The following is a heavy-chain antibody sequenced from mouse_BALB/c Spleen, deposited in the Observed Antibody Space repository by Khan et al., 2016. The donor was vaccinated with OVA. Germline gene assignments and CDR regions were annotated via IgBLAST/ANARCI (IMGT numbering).Heavy chain of an antibody. CDR1: GYTFTDYY. CDR3: ARRNYFGYTFAY. D-gene: IGHD1-2*01. Sequence: QVQLQQSGAELARPGASVKLSCKASGYTFTDYYINWVKQRTGQGLEWIGEIYPGSGDTYYNEKFKDKATLTSDKSSTTAYLQLSSLRSEDSAVYVCARRNYFGYTFAYWGQGTLVTVAA. V-gene: IGHV1-77*01. CDR2: IYPGSGDT. J-gene: IGHJ3*01.